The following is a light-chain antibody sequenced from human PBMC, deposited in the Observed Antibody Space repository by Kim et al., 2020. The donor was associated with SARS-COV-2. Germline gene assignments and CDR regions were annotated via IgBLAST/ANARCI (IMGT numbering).Light chain of an antibody. CDR3: NSRDRNDYVV. CDR2: GKD. V-gene: IGLV3-19*01. J-gene: IGLJ2*01. CDR1: SLRSYY. Sequence: SSELTQDPAVSVALGQTVRITCQGDSLRSYYATWYQQKPGQAPKVVIYGKDNRPSGVPDRFSGSSSGNTAYLTITGTQAGEEADYYCNSRDRNDYVVF.